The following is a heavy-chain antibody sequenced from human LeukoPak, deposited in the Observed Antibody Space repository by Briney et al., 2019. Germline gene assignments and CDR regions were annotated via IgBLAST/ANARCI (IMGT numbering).Heavy chain of an antibody. CDR2: ILYDGSNK. CDR1: GFTFTSYA. J-gene: IGHJ6*02. D-gene: IGHD5-12*01. V-gene: IGHV3-30-3*01. CDR3: AREGSGYDLYYYYYGMDV. Sequence: PGRSRRLAYAAAGFTFTSYAMHCVRQAAGKWLGWEAVILYDGSNKYYADSVKGRFTISRDNSKNTLYLQMNSLRAEDTAVYYCAREGSGYDLYYYYYGMDVWGQGTTVTVSS.